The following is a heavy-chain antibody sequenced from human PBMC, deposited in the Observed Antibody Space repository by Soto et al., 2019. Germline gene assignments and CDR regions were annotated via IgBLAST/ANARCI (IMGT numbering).Heavy chain of an antibody. CDR2: INPNSGGT. J-gene: IGHJ6*02. CDR3: ARGRVAARYYYYYGMDV. D-gene: IGHD6-6*01. Sequence: ASVKVSCKASGSTFTGYYMHWVRQAPGQGLEWMGWINPNSGGTNYAQKFQGRVTMNRDTSISTAYMVLSRLRSDDPAVYYCARGRVAARYYYYYGMDVWGQGTTVTV. V-gene: IGHV1-2*02. CDR1: GSTFTGYY.